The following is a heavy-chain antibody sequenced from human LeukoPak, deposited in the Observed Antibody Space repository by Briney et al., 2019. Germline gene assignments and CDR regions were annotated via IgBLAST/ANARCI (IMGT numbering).Heavy chain of an antibody. D-gene: IGHD4-17*01. CDR2: IRGGGAT. CDR1: GFTFSIYA. V-gene: IGHV3-23*01. Sequence: GGSLRLSCAASGFTFSIYAMHWVRQAPGKGLEWVSTIRGGGATNYADSVKGRFTISRDNSKSTLYLQMNSLRAEDTATYYCAKDPNGDYFGAFDFWGQGTLVTVSS. J-gene: IGHJ3*01. CDR3: AKDPNGDYFGAFDF.